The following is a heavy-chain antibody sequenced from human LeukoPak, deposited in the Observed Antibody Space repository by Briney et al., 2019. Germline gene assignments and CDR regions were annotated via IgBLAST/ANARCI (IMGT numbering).Heavy chain of an antibody. Sequence: PGGSLRLSCAASGFTFSSYSMNWVRQAPGKGLEWVSYISSSSSTIYYADSVKGRFTISRDNAKNSLYLQMNSLRAEDTAVYYCAPSTHKYAFDIWGQGTMVTVSS. CDR3: APSTHKYAFDI. CDR1: GFTFSSYS. CDR2: ISSSSSTI. V-gene: IGHV3-48*01. J-gene: IGHJ3*02.